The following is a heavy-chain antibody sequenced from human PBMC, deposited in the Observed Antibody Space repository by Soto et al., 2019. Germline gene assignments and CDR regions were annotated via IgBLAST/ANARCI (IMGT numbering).Heavy chain of an antibody. V-gene: IGHV1-3*04. J-gene: IGHJ6*02. Sequence: QVQLVQSGAEVKKPGASVKVSCKASGYNFTTYAMIWVRQAPGQRLEWMGWINTGNGHTKYSPKFQGRVTFTRDTSASTAYMELSSLKSEDTAVYYCARGERLYHYYYGMDVWGQGSTVTVSS. D-gene: IGHD3-3*01. CDR2: INTGNGHT. CDR1: GYNFTTYA. CDR3: ARGERLYHYYYGMDV.